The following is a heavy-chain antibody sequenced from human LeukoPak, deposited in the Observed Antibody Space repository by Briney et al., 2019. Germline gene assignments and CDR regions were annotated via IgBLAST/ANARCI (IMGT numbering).Heavy chain of an antibody. Sequence: KASETLSLTCTVSGGSISSSSYYWGWIRQPPGKGLEWIGSIYYSGSTYYNPSLKSRVTISVDTSKNQFSLKLSSVTAAATAVYYCARQGSYCSGGSCYNWFDPWGQGTLVTVSS. D-gene: IGHD2-15*01. CDR3: ARQGSYCSGGSCYNWFDP. V-gene: IGHV4-39*01. CDR2: IYYSGST. CDR1: GGSISSSSYY. J-gene: IGHJ5*02.